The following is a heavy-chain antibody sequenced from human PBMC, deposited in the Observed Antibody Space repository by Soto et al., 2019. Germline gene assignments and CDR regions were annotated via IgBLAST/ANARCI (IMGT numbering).Heavy chain of an antibody. J-gene: IGHJ4*02. CDR1: GFTFSSYG. CDR3: AKQIGPKFPQLFDY. V-gene: IGHV3-30*18. CDR2: ISYDGSNK. D-gene: IGHD3-16*01. Sequence: GGSLRLSCAASGFTFSSYGMHWVRQAPGKGLEWVAVISYDGSNKYYADSVKGRFTISRDNSKNTLYLQMNSLRAEDTAVYYCAKQIGPKFPQLFDYWGQGTLVTVSS.